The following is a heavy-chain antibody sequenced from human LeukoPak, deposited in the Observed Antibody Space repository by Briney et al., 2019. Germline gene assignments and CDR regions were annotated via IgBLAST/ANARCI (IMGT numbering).Heavy chain of an antibody. J-gene: IGHJ4*02. CDR3: SRWGEDCNYGAYDY. V-gene: IGHV4-34*01. CDR1: GGSPIGYI. CDR2: INHSGST. D-gene: IGHD1-7*01. Sequence: SETLSLTYAVHGGSPIGYISCWIRQPPGKGLEWIGEINHSGSTNYNPSLKSRVTISIDTSKNQFSLKLSSVTAADTAVYYCSRWGEDCNYGAYDYCGQGTLVTVSS.